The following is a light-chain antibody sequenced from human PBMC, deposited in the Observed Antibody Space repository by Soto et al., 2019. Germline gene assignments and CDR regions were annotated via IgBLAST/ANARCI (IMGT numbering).Light chain of an antibody. Sequence: QSALTQPPSASGSPGQSVTISCTGTSSDVGYYKYVSWYQQHPGKAPKLMIYEVSQRPSGVPERFSGSKSGNTASLTVSGLQAEDEADYFCSSYAGSNNYVFGTGTKVTVL. CDR1: SSDVGYYKY. CDR2: EVS. V-gene: IGLV2-8*01. CDR3: SSYAGSNNYV. J-gene: IGLJ1*01.